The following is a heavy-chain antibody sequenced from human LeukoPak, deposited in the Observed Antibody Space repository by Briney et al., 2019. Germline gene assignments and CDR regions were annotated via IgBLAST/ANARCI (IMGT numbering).Heavy chain of an antibody. D-gene: IGHD5-24*01. CDR3: AKEFLEGSFDY. J-gene: IGHJ4*02. Sequence: GGSLRLSCAASGFTFRNYWMGWVRQAPGKGLEWVANTKPDGSAEYYADSVRGRFTTSRDNSKNTLYLQMNSLRAEDTAVYYCAKEFLEGSFDYWGQGALVTVSS. V-gene: IGHV3-7*01. CDR2: TKPDGSAE. CDR1: GFTFRNYW.